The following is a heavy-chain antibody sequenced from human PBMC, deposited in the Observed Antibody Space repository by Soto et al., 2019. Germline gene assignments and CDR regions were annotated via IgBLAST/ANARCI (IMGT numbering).Heavy chain of an antibody. CDR3: IRDGRGRWDFDS. V-gene: IGHV3-7*01. J-gene: IGHJ4*02. CDR1: TSTFKDYA. Sequence: QPGGSLRLSCVGSTSTFKDYAMAWVRQAPGKGLEWVANTKGDGSEKYFIDSVAGRFTISRDNSRNTLSLQMNNLRVEDTALYYCIRDGRGRWDFDSWGQGTLVTVSS. CDR2: TKGDGSEK. D-gene: IGHD1-1*01.